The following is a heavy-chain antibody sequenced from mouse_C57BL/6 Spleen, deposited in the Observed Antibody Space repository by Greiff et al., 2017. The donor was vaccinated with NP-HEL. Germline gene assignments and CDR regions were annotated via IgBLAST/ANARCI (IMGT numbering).Heavy chain of an antibody. CDR2: IYPSDSET. D-gene: IGHD4-1*01. CDR3: AREEGKLGRYFDY. CDR1: SYTFTSYW. J-gene: IGHJ2*01. V-gene: IGHV1-61*01. Sequence: QVQLQQPGAELVRPGSSVKLSCKASSYTFTSYWMDWVKQRPGQGLEWIGNIYPSDSETHYNQKFKDKATLTVDKSSSTAYMQLSSLTSEDSAVYYCAREEGKLGRYFDYWGQGTTLTVSS.